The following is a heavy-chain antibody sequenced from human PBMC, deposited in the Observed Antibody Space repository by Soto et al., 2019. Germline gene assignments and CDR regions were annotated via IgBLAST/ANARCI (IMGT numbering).Heavy chain of an antibody. V-gene: IGHV1-69*13. D-gene: IGHD3-16*01. J-gene: IGHJ5*02. Sequence: ASVKVSCKASGATFSSYAISWVRQAPGQGLEWMGGIIPIFGTANYAQKFQGRVTITADESTSTAYMELSSLRSEDTAVYYCARVKGGKWWFDTWGKGTLVTVSS. CDR2: IIPIFGTA. CDR1: GATFSSYA. CDR3: ARVKGGKWWFDT.